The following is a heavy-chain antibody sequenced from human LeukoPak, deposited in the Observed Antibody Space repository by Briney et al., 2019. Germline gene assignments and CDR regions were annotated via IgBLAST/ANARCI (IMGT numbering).Heavy chain of an antibody. CDR3: ARGGDIVVVPAAMGLDY. CDR2: IIPILGIA. CDR1: GGTFSSYA. Sequence: GASVKVSCKASGGTFSSYAISWVRQAPGQGLEWMGRIIPILGIANYAQEFQGRVTITADKSTSTAYMELSSLRSEDTAVYYCARGGDIVVVPAAMGLDYWGQGTLVTVSS. D-gene: IGHD2-2*01. V-gene: IGHV1-69*04. J-gene: IGHJ4*02.